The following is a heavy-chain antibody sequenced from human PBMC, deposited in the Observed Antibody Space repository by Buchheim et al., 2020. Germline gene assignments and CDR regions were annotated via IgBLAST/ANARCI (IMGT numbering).Heavy chain of an antibody. D-gene: IGHD1/OR15-1a*01. CDR2: INPSGGGT. J-gene: IGHJ6*02. CDR3: ARDVNWNTVYGLDV. CDR1: GYTFTSYY. V-gene: IGHV1-46*03. Sequence: QVQVVQSGAEVKKPGASVNISCKASGYTFTSYYMHWVRQATGQGLEWMGIINPSGGGTSYAQKFQGRVTMARDTSTSTVYMELSSLRSEDTAVYYCARDVNWNTVYGLDVWGQGTT.